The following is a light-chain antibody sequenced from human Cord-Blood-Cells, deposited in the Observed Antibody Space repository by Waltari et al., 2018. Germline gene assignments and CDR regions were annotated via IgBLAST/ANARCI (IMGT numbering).Light chain of an antibody. CDR1: SSDFGSYTL. J-gene: IGLJ3*02. V-gene: IGLV2-23*01. Sequence: QSALTQPASVSGSPGQSITISCTGTSSDFGSYTLVSCYQQHPGKAPKLMIYEGSKRPSGVSNRFSGSKSGNTASLTISGLQAEDEADYYCCSYAGSSTLVFGGGTKLTVL. CDR3: CSYAGSSTLV. CDR2: EGS.